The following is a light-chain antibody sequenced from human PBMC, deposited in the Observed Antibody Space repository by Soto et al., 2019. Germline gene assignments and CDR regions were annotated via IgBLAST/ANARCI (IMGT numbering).Light chain of an antibody. J-gene: IGKJ3*01. CDR1: QSLLHSNGYNY. V-gene: IGKV2-28*01. CDR3: MQALQTPLFT. Sequence: DLVMTQSPLSLPVTPGEPASISCRSSQSLLHSNGYNYLDWYLQKPGQSPQLLIYLGSNRASGVPDRCSGSGSGTDFTLKISRVEAEDVGVYYCMQALQTPLFTFGPGTKVDIK. CDR2: LGS.